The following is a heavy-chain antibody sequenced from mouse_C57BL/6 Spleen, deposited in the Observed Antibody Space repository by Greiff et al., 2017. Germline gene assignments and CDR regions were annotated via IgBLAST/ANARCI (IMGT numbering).Heavy chain of an antibody. Sequence: EVKLMESGPELVKPGASVKISCKASGYSFTGYYMNWVKQSPEKSLEWIGEINPSTGGTTYNQKFKAKATLTVDKSSSTAYMQLKSLTSEDAAVYYCARSGTGNYFGYWGQGTTLTVSS. V-gene: IGHV1-42*01. J-gene: IGHJ2*01. CDR1: GYSFTGYY. CDR3: ARSGTGNYFGY. CDR2: INPSTGGT. D-gene: IGHD4-1*01.